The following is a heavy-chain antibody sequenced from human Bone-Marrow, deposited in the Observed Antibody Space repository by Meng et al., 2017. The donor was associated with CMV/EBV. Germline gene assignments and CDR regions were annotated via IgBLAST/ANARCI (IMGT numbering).Heavy chain of an antibody. CDR3: ARGKGGVTIFGVVIRIRGYFDY. V-gene: IGHV1-2*02. CDR2: INPNSGGT. D-gene: IGHD3-3*01. CDR1: GYTFTSYG. J-gene: IGHJ4*02. Sequence: ASVKVSCKASGYTFTSYGISWVRQAPGQGLEWMGWINPNSGGTNYAQKFQGRVTMTRDTSISTAYMELGRLRSGDTAVYYCARGKGGVTIFGVVIRIRGYFDYWGQGTLVTVSS.